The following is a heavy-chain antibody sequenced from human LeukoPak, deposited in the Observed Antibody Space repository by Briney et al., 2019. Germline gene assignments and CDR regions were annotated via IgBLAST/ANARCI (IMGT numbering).Heavy chain of an antibody. D-gene: IGHD2-2*01. V-gene: IGHV4-39*01. CDR3: ARHGSLVVPAAIVY. CDR1: GGSISSSSYY. Sequence: SETLSLTCTVSGGSISSSSYYWGWIRQPPGKGLEWIGSIYYSGSTYYNPSLKSRVTISVDTSKNQFSLKLSSVTAADTAVYYCARHGSLVVPAAIVYWGQGTLVAVSS. CDR2: IYYSGST. J-gene: IGHJ4*02.